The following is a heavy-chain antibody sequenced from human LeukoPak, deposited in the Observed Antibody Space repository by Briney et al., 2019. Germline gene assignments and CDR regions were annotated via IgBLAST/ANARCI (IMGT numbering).Heavy chain of an antibody. CDR3: ARDIQPVVPMVLPAHYYYYGMDV. J-gene: IGHJ6*02. CDR1: GFTFSSYA. D-gene: IGHD2-8*01. V-gene: IGHV3-23*01. CDR2: ISGSGGST. Sequence: GGSLRLSCAASGFTFSSYAMSWVRQAPGKGLEWVSAISGSGGSTYYADSVKGRFTISRDNSKNTLYLQMNSLRAEDTAVYYCARDIQPVVPMVLPAHYYYYGMDVWGQGTTVTVSS.